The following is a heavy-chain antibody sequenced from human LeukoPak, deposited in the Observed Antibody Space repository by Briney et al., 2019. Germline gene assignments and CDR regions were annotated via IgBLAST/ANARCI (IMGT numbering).Heavy chain of an antibody. J-gene: IGHJ6*02. D-gene: IGHD3-10*01. V-gene: IGHV3-23*01. Sequence: PGGSLRLSCAASGFTFSSQAMSWVRQAPGKGLEWVSAISGSGGSTHFADSVKGRFTISRDNSKNTLYLQMNSLRAEDTAVYYCATRCGDITDDYYYYALDVWGQGTTVTVSS. CDR2: ISGSGGST. CDR3: ATRCGDITDDYYYYALDV. CDR1: GFTFSSQA.